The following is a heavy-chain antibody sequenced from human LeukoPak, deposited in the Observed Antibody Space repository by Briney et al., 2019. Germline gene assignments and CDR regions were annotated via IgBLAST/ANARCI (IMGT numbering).Heavy chain of an antibody. CDR3: ESSITKAGGS. CDR1: GFTFSSFA. V-gene: IGHV3-73*01. CDR2: IRSKDQNSAT. Sequence: PGGSLRLSCAASGFTFSSFAMHWVRQASGKGLEWVGRIRSKDQNSATAYAESVKGRFTISRDDSKNMAYLQMNSLRIEDTAVYYCESSITKAGGSWGQGTLVTVSS. J-gene: IGHJ5*02. D-gene: IGHD2-21*01.